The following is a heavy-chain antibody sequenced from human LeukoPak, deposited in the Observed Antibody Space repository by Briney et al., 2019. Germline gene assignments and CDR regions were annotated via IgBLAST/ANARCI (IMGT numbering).Heavy chain of an antibody. CDR1: GFIFSSYS. CDR2: ITGSGGNT. D-gene: IGHD6-13*01. J-gene: IGHJ6*02. Sequence: PGGSLRLSCAASGFIFSSYSMSWVRQAPGTGREWVSVITGSGGNTYYADSVKGRFTISKDNSKNTVYLQMSSLRVDDTAVYYCAKAASSSWPSYYYGMDVWGQGTTVTVSS. CDR3: AKAASSSWPSYYYGMDV. V-gene: IGHV3-23*01.